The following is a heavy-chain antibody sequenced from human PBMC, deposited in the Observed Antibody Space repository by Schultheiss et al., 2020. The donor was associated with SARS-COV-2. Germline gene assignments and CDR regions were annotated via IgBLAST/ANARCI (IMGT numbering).Heavy chain of an antibody. Sequence: SETLSLTCAVYGGSFSAYYWSWIRQPPGKGLEWIGYIYYSGSTNYNPSLMSRVTMSVDTSKNQFSLEMTSVTPADTAVYYCARRGDYGDYVDYWGQGTLVTVSS. V-gene: IGHV4-59*08. CDR3: ARRGDYGDYVDY. J-gene: IGHJ4*02. CDR2: IYYSGST. CDR1: GGSFSAYY. D-gene: IGHD4-17*01.